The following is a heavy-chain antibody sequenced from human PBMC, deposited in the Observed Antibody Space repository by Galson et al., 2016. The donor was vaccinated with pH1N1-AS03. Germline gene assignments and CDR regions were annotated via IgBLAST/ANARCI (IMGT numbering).Heavy chain of an antibody. Sequence: SLRLSCAASGFTVSTYDMHWVRQSAGGGPEWVSLIAAVGTTEYAGSVKGRFTIFRDNVKNSLYLQMNNLRAEDTALYYCAVWGYISNTHGLDVWGKGTTVTVSS. CDR3: AVWGYISNTHGLDV. V-gene: IGHV3-13*01. D-gene: IGHD5-18*01. CDR2: IAAVGTT. CDR1: GFTVSTYD. J-gene: IGHJ6*04.